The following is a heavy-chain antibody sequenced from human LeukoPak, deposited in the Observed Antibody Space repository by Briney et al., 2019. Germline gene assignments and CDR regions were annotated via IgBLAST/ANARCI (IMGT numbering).Heavy chain of an antibody. CDR2: IYHTGTT. CDR1: GGSISSSTYF. CDR3: ARHYTLVTAPGAYYMDV. Sequence: SETLSLTCSVSGGSISSSTYFCGWIRQPPGKVLEWIGTIYHTGTTYYNPSRQSRVTISVDTSKNQFSLHLSSVTATDTAVYFCARHYTLVTAPGAYYMDVWGKGTTVTVSS. V-gene: IGHV4-39*01. D-gene: IGHD6-13*01. J-gene: IGHJ6*03.